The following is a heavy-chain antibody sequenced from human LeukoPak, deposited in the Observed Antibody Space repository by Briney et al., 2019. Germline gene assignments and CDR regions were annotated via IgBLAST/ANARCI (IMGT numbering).Heavy chain of an antibody. Sequence: GGSLRLSCAASGFAFSSYGMHWVRQAPGKGLDWVAVISYDGSNKYYADSVKGRFTIARDNSKNTLYLQMNSLRAEDTAVYYCAKDPRYSSGWGVRYYYYGMDVWGQGTTVTVSS. D-gene: IGHD6-19*01. CDR3: AKDPRYSSGWGVRYYYYGMDV. CDR2: ISYDGSNK. J-gene: IGHJ6*02. CDR1: GFAFSSYG. V-gene: IGHV3-30*18.